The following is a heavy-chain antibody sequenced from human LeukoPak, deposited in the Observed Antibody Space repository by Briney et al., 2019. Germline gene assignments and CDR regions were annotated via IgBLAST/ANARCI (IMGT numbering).Heavy chain of an antibody. J-gene: IGHJ6*04. CDR3: ARGRPPRQQLASVGYYYYGIDV. CDR2: ISHSGSA. Sequence: PSETLCLTCAVYGGSFGGYYWSWIRQPPGKGLEWVWEISHSGSANYNPSLKSRVTISVDASKNQFSLKLSSVTAADTAVYYCARGRPPRQQLASVGYYYYGIDVWGKGTTVTVSS. D-gene: IGHD6-13*01. CDR1: GGSFGGYY. V-gene: IGHV4-34*01.